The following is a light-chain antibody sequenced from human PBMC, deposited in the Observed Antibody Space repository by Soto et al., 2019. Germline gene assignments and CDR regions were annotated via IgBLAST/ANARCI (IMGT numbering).Light chain of an antibody. V-gene: IGLV2-23*01. Sequence: QSVLTQPRSVSGSPGQSVTVSCTGTSSDVGSYNLVSWYQQHPGKAPKLMIYEGSKRPSGVSNRFSGSKSGNTASLTISGLQAEDEADYYCCSYAGSSTPYVFXTGTKVTV. CDR3: CSYAGSSTPYV. CDR2: EGS. CDR1: SSDVGSYNL. J-gene: IGLJ1*01.